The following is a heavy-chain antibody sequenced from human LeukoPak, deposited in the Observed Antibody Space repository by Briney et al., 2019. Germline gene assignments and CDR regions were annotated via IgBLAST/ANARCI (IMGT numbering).Heavy chain of an antibody. J-gene: IGHJ6*03. V-gene: IGHV3-23*01. D-gene: IGHD3-9*01. CDR1: GFTFSSYA. Sequence: GGSLRLSCTASGFTFSSYAMSWVRQAPGKGLELASAISVSGGSTYYADSGKGRYTISRHNSKSTLYLQMNSLRAEDTAVYYCAKDGGEYYDILTGYYPRLYYMDVWGKGTTVTISS. CDR3: AKDGGEYYDILTGYYPRLYYMDV. CDR2: ISVSGGST.